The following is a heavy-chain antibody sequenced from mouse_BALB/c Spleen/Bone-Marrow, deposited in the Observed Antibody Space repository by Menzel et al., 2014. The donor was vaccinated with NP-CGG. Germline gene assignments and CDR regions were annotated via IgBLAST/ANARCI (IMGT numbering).Heavy chain of an antibody. V-gene: IGHV1-77*01. CDR1: GYTFTDYV. Sequence: QVQLQQSGPELVKPGASVKMSCKASGYTFTDYVISWVKQRTGQGLEWIGEIDPGRGSPFYNEKFKAKATLTADKSANTAYMQLSSLTSEDSAVYFCARDGSFAAMDYWGQGTSLTVSS. CDR2: IDPGRGSP. D-gene: IGHD1-1*02. J-gene: IGHJ4*01. CDR3: ARDGSFAAMDY.